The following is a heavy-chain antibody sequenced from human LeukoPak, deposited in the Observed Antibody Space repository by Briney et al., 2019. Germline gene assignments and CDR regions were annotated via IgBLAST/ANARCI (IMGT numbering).Heavy chain of an antibody. CDR1: GYSFTGYY. Sequence: ASVTVSCKASGYSFTGYYIHWVRQASGQGLEWMGWISPNSGGTNYAQKFQGRVTMTRDTSISTAYMELRGLRSDDTAVYYCARESSGGYPDYWGQGTLVSVSA. J-gene: IGHJ4*02. CDR2: ISPNSGGT. V-gene: IGHV1-2*02. D-gene: IGHD1-26*01. CDR3: ARESSGGYPDY.